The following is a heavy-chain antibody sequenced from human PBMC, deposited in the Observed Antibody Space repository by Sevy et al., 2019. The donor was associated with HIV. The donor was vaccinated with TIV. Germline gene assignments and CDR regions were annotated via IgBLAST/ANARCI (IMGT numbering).Heavy chain of an antibody. J-gene: IGHJ4*02. V-gene: IGHV3-23*01. Sequence: GGSLRLSCAASGLTLTTTGMSWVRQAPGKGLEWVAGVTSDGTTYYADSVRDRFTVSRDNSMNTLYLQLNSLRAEDTAVFYCAGGDTTMITDLDYWGQGTLVTVSS. CDR1: GLTLTTTG. CDR2: VTSDGTT. D-gene: IGHD3-16*01. CDR3: AGGDTTMITDLDY.